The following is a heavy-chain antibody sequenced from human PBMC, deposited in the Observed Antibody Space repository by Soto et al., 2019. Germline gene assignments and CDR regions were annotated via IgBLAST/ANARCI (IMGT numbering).Heavy chain of an antibody. D-gene: IGHD1-7*01. V-gene: IGHV1-69*06. Sequence: SVKVSCKASGGTLSSYAISWVRQARGQGLEWMGGIIPIFGTANYAQKFQGRVTITADKSTSTAYMELSSLRSEDTAVYYCAKDRNYPRDQFHYWGQGTLVTVSS. CDR3: AKDRNYPRDQFHY. CDR2: IIPIFGTA. CDR1: GGTLSSYA. J-gene: IGHJ4*02.